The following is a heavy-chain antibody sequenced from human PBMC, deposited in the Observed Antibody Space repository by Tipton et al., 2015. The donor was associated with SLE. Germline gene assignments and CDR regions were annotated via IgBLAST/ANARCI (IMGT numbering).Heavy chain of an antibody. Sequence: SLRLSCAASGFTFSNYAMSWVRQAPGKGLEWVSAISASAASTFFSDSLKGRFTISRDNSKNTLYLQMNSLRAEDTAVYYCAKGQPNYYDSTTFFPFDYWGQGTLVAVSS. CDR1: GFTFSNYA. CDR3: AKGQPNYYDSTTFFPFDY. D-gene: IGHD2/OR15-2a*01. V-gene: IGHV3-23*01. J-gene: IGHJ4*02. CDR2: ISASAAST.